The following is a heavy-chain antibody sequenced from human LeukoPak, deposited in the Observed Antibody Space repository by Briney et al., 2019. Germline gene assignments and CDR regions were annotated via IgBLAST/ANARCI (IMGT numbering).Heavy chain of an antibody. CDR1: GFTFSSYA. CDR2: IYSGGST. CDR3: ARDRRIAAAGPDY. D-gene: IGHD6-13*01. V-gene: IGHV3-66*01. J-gene: IGHJ4*02. Sequence: PGGSLRLSCAASGFTFSSYAMSWVRQAPGKGLEWVSLIYSGGSTYYADSVKGRFTISRDNSKNTLYLQMNSLRAEDTAVYYCARDRRIAAAGPDYWGQGTLVTVSS.